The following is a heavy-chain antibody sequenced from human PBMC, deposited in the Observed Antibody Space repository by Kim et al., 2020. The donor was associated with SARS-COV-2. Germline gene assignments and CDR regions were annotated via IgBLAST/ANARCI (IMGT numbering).Heavy chain of an antibody. CDR3: AKDLLDITMVRGVMIPPVGRFDY. CDR1: GSTFSSYA. V-gene: IGHV3-23*01. J-gene: IGHJ4*02. Sequence: GGSLRLSCAASGSTFSSYAMSWVRQAPGKGLEWVSAISGSGGSTYYADSVKGRFTISRDNSKNTLYLQMNSLRAEDTAVYYCAKDLLDITMVRGVMIPPVGRFDYWGQGTLVTVSS. D-gene: IGHD3-10*01. CDR2: ISGSGGST.